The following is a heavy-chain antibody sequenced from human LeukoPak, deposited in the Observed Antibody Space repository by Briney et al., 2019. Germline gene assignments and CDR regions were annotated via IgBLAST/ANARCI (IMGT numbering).Heavy chain of an antibody. CDR2: ISGSGGST. Sequence: GGSLRLSCAASGFTFSSYAMSWVRQAPGKGLEWVSAISGSGGSTYYADSAKGRFTISRDNSKNTLYLQMNSLRAEDTAVYYCAKGNGDYVKNWFDPWGQGTLVTVSS. CDR3: AKGNGDYVKNWFDP. J-gene: IGHJ5*02. CDR1: GFTFSSYA. D-gene: IGHD4-17*01. V-gene: IGHV3-23*01.